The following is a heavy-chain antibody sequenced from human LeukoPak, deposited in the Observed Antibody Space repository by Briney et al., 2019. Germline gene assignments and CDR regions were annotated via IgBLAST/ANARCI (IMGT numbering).Heavy chain of an antibody. CDR1: GYTFTGYY. CDR2: INPNSGGT. CDR3: ARGISTVTTHPKYYYYGMDV. V-gene: IGHV1-2*02. Sequence: ASVKVSCKASGYTFTGYYMHWVRQAPGQGLEWMGWINPNSGGTNYAQKFQGRVTMTRDTSISTAYMELSRLRSDDTAVYYCARGISTVTTHPKYYYYGMDVWGQGTTVTVSS. J-gene: IGHJ6*02. D-gene: IGHD4-17*01.